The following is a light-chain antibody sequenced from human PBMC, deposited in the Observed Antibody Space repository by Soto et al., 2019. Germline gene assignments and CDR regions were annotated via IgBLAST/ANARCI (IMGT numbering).Light chain of an antibody. CDR2: DVS. CDR3: CSYAGSYTAWV. Sequence: QSALTQPRSVSGSPGQSVTISCTGTSSDVGGYNYVSWYQQHPGKAPKLMIYDVSKRPSGVPDRFSGSKSGNTASLTISGLQAEDEADYYFCSYAGSYTAWVFGGGTKLTVL. V-gene: IGLV2-11*01. CDR1: SSDVGGYNY. J-gene: IGLJ3*02.